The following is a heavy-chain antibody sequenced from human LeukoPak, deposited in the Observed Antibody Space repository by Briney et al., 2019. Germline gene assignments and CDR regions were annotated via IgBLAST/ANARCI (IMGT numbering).Heavy chain of an antibody. J-gene: IGHJ3*02. D-gene: IGHD3-22*01. CDR1: GFTSSSYA. V-gene: IGHV3-23*01. CDR3: AKGSTMILDAFDI. CDR2: FSGSGGST. Sequence: GGSLRLSCAASGFTSSSYAMSWVRQAPGKGLEWVSAFSGSGGSTYYADSVKGRFTISRDNSKNTLYLQMNSLRAEDTAVYYCAKGSTMILDAFDIWGQGTMVTVSS.